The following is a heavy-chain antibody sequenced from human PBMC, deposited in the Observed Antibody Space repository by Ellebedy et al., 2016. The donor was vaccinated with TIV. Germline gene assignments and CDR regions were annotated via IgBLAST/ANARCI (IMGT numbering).Heavy chain of an antibody. J-gene: IGHJ5*02. CDR1: GFTFSNYS. D-gene: IGHD3-10*01. CDR3: ARDHRGFGSGSYYWFDP. Sequence: GESLKISCAASGFTFSNYSMNWVRQAPGKGLEWVSVIYSGGSTYYADSVKGRFTISRDNSKNTLYLQMNSLRAEDTAVYYCARDHRGFGSGSYYWFDPWGQGTLVTVSS. CDR2: IYSGGST. V-gene: IGHV3-66*01.